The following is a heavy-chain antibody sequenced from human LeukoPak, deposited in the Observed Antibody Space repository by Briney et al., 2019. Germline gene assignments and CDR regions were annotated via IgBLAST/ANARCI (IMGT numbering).Heavy chain of an antibody. J-gene: IGHJ4*02. CDR2: IRYDGSNK. D-gene: IGHD3-10*01. CDR3: AKGLLWFGELPAYYFDY. CDR1: VLTFSSYG. V-gene: IGHV3-30*02. Sequence: RGSLRLSCAASVLTFSSYGMHWVRQAPGKGLEWVAFIRYDGSNKYYADSVKGRFTISRDNSKNTLYLQMNSLRAEDTAVYYCAKGLLWFGELPAYYFDYWGQGTLVTVSS.